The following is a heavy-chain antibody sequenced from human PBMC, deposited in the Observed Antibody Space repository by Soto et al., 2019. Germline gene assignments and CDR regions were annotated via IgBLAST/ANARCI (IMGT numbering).Heavy chain of an antibody. D-gene: IGHD3-10*01. CDR1: EGTFSSYS. J-gene: IGHJ4*02. Sequence: QVQLVQSGAEVKKPGSSVKVSCKASEGTFSSYSISWVRQAPGQGLDWMGRIIPINGVANYAQKFQGRVTIPADKPTNTVYMELTGLRSEDTALYYCARLKDGSGRQFDYWGQGTLVTVSS. V-gene: IGHV1-69*02. CDR2: IIPINGVA. CDR3: ARLKDGSGRQFDY.